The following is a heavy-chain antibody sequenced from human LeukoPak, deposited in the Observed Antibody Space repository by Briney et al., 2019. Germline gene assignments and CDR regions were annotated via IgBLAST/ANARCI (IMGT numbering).Heavy chain of an antibody. CDR3: ARDSTYCSSTSCYRNAFDI. J-gene: IGHJ3*02. Sequence: PSETLSLTCTVSGGSISSYYWSWIRQPPGKGLEWIGYIYYSGSTNYNPSLKSRVTISVDTSKNQFSLKLSSVTAADTAVYYCARDSTYCSSTSCYRNAFDIWGQGTMVTVSS. V-gene: IGHV4-59*01. CDR1: GGSISSYY. D-gene: IGHD2-2*01. CDR2: IYYSGST.